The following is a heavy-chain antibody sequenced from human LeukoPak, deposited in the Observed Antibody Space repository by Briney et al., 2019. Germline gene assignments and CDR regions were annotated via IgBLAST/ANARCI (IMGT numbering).Heavy chain of an antibody. Sequence: QSGGSLRLSCAASGFTFSSYWMSWVRQAPGKGLEWVANIKQDGSEKHYVDSVKGRFTISRDNAKNTLYLQMNSLRAEDTAVYYCAKVGGWELLSVGGYFDYWGQGTLVTVSS. CDR2: IKQDGSEK. V-gene: IGHV3-7*01. J-gene: IGHJ4*02. D-gene: IGHD1-26*01. CDR1: GFTFSSYW. CDR3: AKVGGWELLSVGGYFDY.